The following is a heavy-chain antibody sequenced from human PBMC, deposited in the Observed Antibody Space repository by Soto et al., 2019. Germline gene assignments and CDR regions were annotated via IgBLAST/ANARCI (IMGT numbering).Heavy chain of an antibody. CDR3: ARTSGSYFYGY. D-gene: IGHD3-3*01. CDR2: INAGNGNR. V-gene: IGHV1-3*01. CDR1: GYTFTSYA. Sequence: ASVKVSCKASGYTFTSYAMHWVRQAPGQRLEWMGWINAGNGNRKYSQKFQGRVTITRDTSASTAYMELSSLRSEDTAVYYCARTSGSYFYGYWGQGTLVTVSS. J-gene: IGHJ4*02.